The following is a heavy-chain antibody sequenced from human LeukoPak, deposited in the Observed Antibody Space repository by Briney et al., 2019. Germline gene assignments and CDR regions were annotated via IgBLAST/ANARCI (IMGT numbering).Heavy chain of an antibody. Sequence: GGSLRLSCAASGFIFSNYSMNWVRQAPGKGLEWVSWISSTSNTIYYADSVKGRFTVSRDNAKNSLDLQMNSLRDEDTAVYYCARPSRSTGPAYWGQGTLVTVSS. CDR2: ISSTSNTI. V-gene: IGHV3-48*02. J-gene: IGHJ4*02. CDR3: ARPSRSTGPAY. D-gene: IGHD2-2*01. CDR1: GFIFSNYS.